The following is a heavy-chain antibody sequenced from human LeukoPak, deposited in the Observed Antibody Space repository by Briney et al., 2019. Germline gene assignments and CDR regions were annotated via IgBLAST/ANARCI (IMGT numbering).Heavy chain of an antibody. CDR2: ISSSSSYI. V-gene: IGHV3-21*01. D-gene: IGHD3-22*01. CDR1: GFTFSSYS. J-gene: IGHJ3*02. CDR3: ARFDNYYDSSGYYSDDAFDI. Sequence: PGGSLRLSCAASGFTFSSYSMNWVRQAPGKGLEWASSISSSSSYIYYADSVKGRFTISRDNAKNSLYLQMNSLRAEDTAVYYCARFDNYYDSSGYYSDDAFDIWGQGTMVTVSS.